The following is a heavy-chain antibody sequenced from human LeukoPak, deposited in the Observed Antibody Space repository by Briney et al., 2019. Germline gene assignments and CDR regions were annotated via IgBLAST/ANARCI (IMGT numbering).Heavy chain of an antibody. D-gene: IGHD1-14*01. Sequence: GGSLRLSCAASGVTVISNAMTWVRQAPGKGLEWVSVLYSGGNTKYAASVQGRFTISRDNSKNTLYLDMNSLSPDDTAVYYCARGVEPLAANTLAYWGQGTLVTVSS. J-gene: IGHJ4*02. CDR3: ARGVEPLAANTLAY. CDR2: LYSGGNT. V-gene: IGHV3-53*01. CDR1: GVTVISNA.